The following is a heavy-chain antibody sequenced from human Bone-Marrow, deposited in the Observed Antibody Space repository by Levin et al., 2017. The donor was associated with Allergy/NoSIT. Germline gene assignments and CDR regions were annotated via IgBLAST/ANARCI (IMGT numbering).Heavy chain of an antibody. V-gene: IGHV3-23*01. J-gene: IGHJ4*02. CDR1: GFPFHTSA. CDR3: AKGSSGWFQETDS. D-gene: IGHD6-19*01. CDR2: ISGDADMT. Sequence: GESLKISCTASGFPFHTSAMTWVRRAPGQGLGWVSSISGDADMTSYADSVKGRFTVSRDNSKNMLFLQMDNLRVEDTAVFYCAKGSSGWFQETDSWGQGTLVTVSS.